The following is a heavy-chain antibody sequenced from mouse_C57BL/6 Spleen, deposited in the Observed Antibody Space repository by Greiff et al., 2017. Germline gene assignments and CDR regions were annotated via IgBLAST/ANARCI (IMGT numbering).Heavy chain of an antibody. J-gene: IGHJ4*01. CDR2: IYPGSGST. CDR1: GYTFTSYW. D-gene: IGHD1-1*01. Sequence: QVQLQQPGAELVKPGASVKMSCTASGYTFTSYWITWVKQRPGQGLEWIGDIYPGSGSTNYNEKFKSKATLTVDTSSSTAYMQLSSLTSEDSAVYYCARTGTTVVADAMDYWGQGTSVTVSS. V-gene: IGHV1-55*01. CDR3: ARTGTTVVADAMDY.